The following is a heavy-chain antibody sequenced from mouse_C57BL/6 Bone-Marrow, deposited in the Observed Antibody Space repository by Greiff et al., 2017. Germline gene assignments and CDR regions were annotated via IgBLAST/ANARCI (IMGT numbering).Heavy chain of an antibody. Sequence: QVQLQQPGAELVKPGASVKLSCKASGYTFTSYWMQWVKQRPGQGLEWIGEIDPSDSYTNYNPKFKGKATLTVDTSSSTAYMQLSSLTSEDSAVYYCARRQLRLPFAYWGQGTLVTVSA. J-gene: IGHJ3*01. CDR1: GYTFTSYW. V-gene: IGHV1-50*01. CDR2: IDPSDSYT. D-gene: IGHD3-2*02. CDR3: ARRQLRLPFAY.